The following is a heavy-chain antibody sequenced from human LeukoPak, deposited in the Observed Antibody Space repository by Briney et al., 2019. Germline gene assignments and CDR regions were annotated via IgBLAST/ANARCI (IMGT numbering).Heavy chain of an antibody. CDR1: GGSISSGGYS. CDR3: ARDNTAMDDSFDY. Sequence: PSQTLSLTCAVSGGSISSGGYSWSWIRQPPGKGLEWIGYVYHSGSTYYNPSLKGRVTISVDTSKNQFSLKLSSVTAADTAVYYCARDNTAMDDSFDYWGQGTLVTVSS. V-gene: IGHV4-30-2*05. D-gene: IGHD5-18*01. J-gene: IGHJ4*02. CDR2: VYHSGST.